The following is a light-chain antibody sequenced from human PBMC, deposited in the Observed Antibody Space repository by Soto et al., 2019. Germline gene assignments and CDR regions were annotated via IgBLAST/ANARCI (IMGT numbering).Light chain of an antibody. J-gene: IGLJ3*02. CDR3: CSYAGGHTWV. V-gene: IGLV2-14*01. Sequence: QSDLNQPASVSGSPGQSITISCTGTSSDVGGYNYVSWYQQHPGKAPKLMIYEVSYRPSGVSDRFSGSKSGNTASLTISGLQAEDEADYYCCSYAGGHTWVFGGGTKLTVL. CDR2: EVS. CDR1: SSDVGGYNY.